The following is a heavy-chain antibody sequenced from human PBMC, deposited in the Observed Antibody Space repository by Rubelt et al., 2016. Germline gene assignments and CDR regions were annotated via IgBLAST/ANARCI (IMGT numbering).Heavy chain of an antibody. J-gene: IGHJ3*02. Sequence: QLQLQESGPGLVKPSETLSLTCTVSGGSISSSGYYWGWIRQPPGKGLEWIGSIYSSGSIFYNPSLMSRVTKSEDKSKNQFHLKRTYGTAADTAVYYCARQEIAVVPAAIGAFDIWGQGTMVTVSS. CDR2: IYSSGSI. V-gene: IGHV4-39*01. CDR1: GGSISSSGYY. CDR3: ARQEIAVVPAAIGAFDI. D-gene: IGHD2-2*02.